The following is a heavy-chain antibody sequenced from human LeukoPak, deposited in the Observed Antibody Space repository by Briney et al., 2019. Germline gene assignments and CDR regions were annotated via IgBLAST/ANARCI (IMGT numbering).Heavy chain of an antibody. J-gene: IGHJ6*02. D-gene: IGHD3-9*01. CDR3: AGNYDISTGYSPLDV. CDR2: ISAYNGNT. CDR1: GHTFTSYG. Sequence: ASVKVSCKASGHTFTSYGISWVRQAPGQGLEWMGWISAYNGNTNYAQKLQGRVTMTTDTSTSTAYMELRSLRSDDTAVYYCAGNYDISTGYSPLDVWGQGTTVTVSS. V-gene: IGHV1-18*01.